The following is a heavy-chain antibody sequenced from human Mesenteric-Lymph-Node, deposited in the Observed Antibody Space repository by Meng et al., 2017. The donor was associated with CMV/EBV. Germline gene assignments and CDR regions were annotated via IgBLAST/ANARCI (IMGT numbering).Heavy chain of an antibody. Sequence: KTSGNNFSGYYLQWVGQAPGRGLEWMGWINTNTGGTNYVQKFKSRVTMTSDTSISTAYMDMSRLRSDDTAVYYCAISLVRETDDWFDPWGQGTLVTVSS. D-gene: IGHD3-10*02. V-gene: IGHV1-2*02. CDR2: INTNTGGT. J-gene: IGHJ5*02. CDR1: GNNFSGYY. CDR3: AISLVRETDDWFDP.